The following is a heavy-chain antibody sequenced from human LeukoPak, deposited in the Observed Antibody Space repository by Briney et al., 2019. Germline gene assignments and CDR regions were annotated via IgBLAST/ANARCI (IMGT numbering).Heavy chain of an antibody. CDR2: MNPNSGNT. Sequence: ASVKVSCKASGYTFTSYAMHWVRQAPGQRLEWMGWMNPNSGNTGYAQKFQGRVTMTRNTSISTAYMELSSLRSEDTAVYYCARGGGYDLDYWGQGTLVTVSS. J-gene: IGHJ4*02. CDR3: ARGGGYDLDY. V-gene: IGHV1-8*02. CDR1: GYTFTSYA. D-gene: IGHD5-12*01.